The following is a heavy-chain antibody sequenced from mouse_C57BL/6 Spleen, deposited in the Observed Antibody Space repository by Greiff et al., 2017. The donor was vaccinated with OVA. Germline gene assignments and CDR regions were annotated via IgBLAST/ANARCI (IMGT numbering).Heavy chain of an antibody. D-gene: IGHD1-1*01. V-gene: IGHV1-55*01. CDR3: ARTFYYGSSYKGYAMDY. CDR1: GYTFTSYW. J-gene: IGHJ4*01. Sequence: QVQLQQPGAELVKPGASVKMSCKASGYTFTSYWITWVKQRPGQGLEWIGDIYPGSGSTNYNEKFKSKATLTVDTSSSTDYMQLSSLTSEDSAVYYCARTFYYGSSYKGYAMDYWGQGTSVTVSS. CDR2: IYPGSGST.